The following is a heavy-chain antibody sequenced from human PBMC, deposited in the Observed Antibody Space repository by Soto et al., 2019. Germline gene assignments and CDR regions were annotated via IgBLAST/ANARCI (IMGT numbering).Heavy chain of an antibody. D-gene: IGHD2-2*01. CDR3: AKDPTSRDYCSSTSCRPLVLYYYYYMDV. CDR2: ISGSGGST. V-gene: IGHV3-23*01. J-gene: IGHJ6*03. Sequence: GGSLRLSCAASGFTFSSYAMSWVRQAPGKGLEWVSAISGSGGSTYYADSVKGRFTISRENSKNTLYLQRNSLRAEDTAVYYCAKDPTSRDYCSSTSCRPLVLYYYYYMDVWGKGTTVTVSS. CDR1: GFTFSSYA.